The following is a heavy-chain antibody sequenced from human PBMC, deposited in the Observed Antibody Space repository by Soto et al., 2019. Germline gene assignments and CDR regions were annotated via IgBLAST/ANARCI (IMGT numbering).Heavy chain of an antibody. CDR1: GFSLSDYW. CDR2: IKFDGSEK. CDR3: VKDGGYCSSATCYSPRNHYFDS. Sequence: GGSLRLSCVASGFSLSDYWLSWARQAPGKGPEWVANIKFDGSEKQYVDSVRGRFSISGDNFRNSLFLQMNSLRAGDTAIYYCVKDGGYCSSATCYSPRNHYFDSWGQGTLVTVSS. V-gene: IGHV3-7*03. J-gene: IGHJ4*02. D-gene: IGHD2-2*01.